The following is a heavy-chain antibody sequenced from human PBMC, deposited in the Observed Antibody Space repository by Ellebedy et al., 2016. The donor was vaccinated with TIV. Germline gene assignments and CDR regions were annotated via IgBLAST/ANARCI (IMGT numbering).Heavy chain of an antibody. CDR3: ARHNRPKWPMTL. D-gene: IGHD3-22*01. V-gene: IGHV5-10-1*01. CDR1: GYTFTTYW. Sequence: PGGSLRLSCKGSGYTFTTYWISWVRQMPGKGLEWMGKIDPSDSYTDYSPSFQGHVTMSADKSISTAYLQWSSLKASDTAMYYCARHNRPKWPMTLWGQGTTVTVSS. CDR2: IDPSDSYT. J-gene: IGHJ6*02.